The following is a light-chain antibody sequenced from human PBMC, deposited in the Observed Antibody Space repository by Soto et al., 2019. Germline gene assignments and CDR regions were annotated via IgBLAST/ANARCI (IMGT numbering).Light chain of an antibody. J-gene: IGLJ2*01. CDR2: LNSDGGH. CDR1: SRHITYA. Sequence: QAVVTQSPAASASLGASVKLTCTLSSRHITYAIAWHKHQPEKGPLFLMNLNSDGGHSKGDGIPDRFSGSSSGAERYLTISSLQSEDEADYYCQTWGTGLLVFGGGTKLTVL. CDR3: QTWGTGLLV. V-gene: IGLV4-69*01.